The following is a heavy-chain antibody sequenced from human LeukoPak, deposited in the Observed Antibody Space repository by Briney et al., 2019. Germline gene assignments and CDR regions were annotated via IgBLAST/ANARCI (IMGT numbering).Heavy chain of an antibody. D-gene: IGHD2-15*01. CDR2: ISGSDGST. CDR1: GYTFSSYA. V-gene: IGHV3-23*01. Sequence: GRSLRLACAASGYTFSSYAMSWVRQAPGKGLEWVSGISGSDGSTYYADSVKGRFTISRANSTNTPSLQINSLRPEHTAVYYCAKLPIVVVVAVTWWFDPWGQGTLVTVSS. J-gene: IGHJ5*02. CDR3: AKLPIVVVVAVTWWFDP.